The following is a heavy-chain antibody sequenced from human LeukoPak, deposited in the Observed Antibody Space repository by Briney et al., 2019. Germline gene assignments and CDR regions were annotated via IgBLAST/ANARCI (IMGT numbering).Heavy chain of an antibody. V-gene: IGHV1-24*01. CDR3: ATLERQLRFLTS. J-gene: IGHJ3*01. CDR2: FDPEHGET. Sequence: ASVKVSCKVSGYTLTELSMHWVRQAPGKGLEWMGGFDPEHGETIYAQKFQGRVTMTEDTSTDTAYMELSSLRSEDTAVYYCATLERQLRFLTSWGQGTMVTVSS. D-gene: IGHD3-3*01. CDR1: GYTLTELS.